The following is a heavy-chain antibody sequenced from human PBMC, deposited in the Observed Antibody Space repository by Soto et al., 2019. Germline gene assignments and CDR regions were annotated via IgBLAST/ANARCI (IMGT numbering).Heavy chain of an antibody. CDR2: IIPIFGTA. Sequence: VASVKVSCKAPGDTFSSYAISWVRQAPGQGPEWMGGIIPIFGTANYAQKFQGRVTITADESTSTAYMELSSLRSEDAAVYYCARDGSGYRSRASPMDVWGQGTTVTVSS. CDR1: GDTFSSYA. J-gene: IGHJ6*02. CDR3: ARDGSGYRSRASPMDV. D-gene: IGHD5-12*01. V-gene: IGHV1-69*13.